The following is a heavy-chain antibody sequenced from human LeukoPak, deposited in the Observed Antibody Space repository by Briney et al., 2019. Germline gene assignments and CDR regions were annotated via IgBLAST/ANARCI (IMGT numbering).Heavy chain of an antibody. V-gene: IGHV3-7*03. CDR2: IKQDGSEE. J-gene: IGHJ4*02. Sequence: GGSLRLSCAASGFTFSSYAMSWVRQAPGKGLEWVANIKQDGSEEYYVDSVKGRFTISRDNAKNSLYLQMNSLRAEDTAMYYCARGVATSYWGQGSLVTVSS. CDR1: GFTFSSYA. CDR3: ARGVATSY. D-gene: IGHD5-12*01.